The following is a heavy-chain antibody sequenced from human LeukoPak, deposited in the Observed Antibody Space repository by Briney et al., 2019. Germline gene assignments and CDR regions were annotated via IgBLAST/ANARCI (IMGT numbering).Heavy chain of an antibody. CDR1: GGSFSGYY. CDR2: INHSGST. V-gene: IGHV4-34*01. CDR3: AGGAAGFWSGYSIYYYYGMDV. Sequence: SETLSLTCAVYGGSFSGYYWSWIRQPPGKGLEWIGEINHSGSTNYNPSLKSRVTISVDTSKNQFSLKLSSVTAADTAVYYCAGGAAGFWSGYSIYYYYGMDVWGQGTTVTVSS. J-gene: IGHJ6*02. D-gene: IGHD3-3*01.